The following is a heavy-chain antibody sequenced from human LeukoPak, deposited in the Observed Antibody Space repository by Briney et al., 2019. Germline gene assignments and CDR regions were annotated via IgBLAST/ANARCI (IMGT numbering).Heavy chain of an antibody. CDR1: GFTFSSYA. Sequence: GRSLRLSCAASGFTFSSYAMHWVRQAPGKGLEWVAVISYDGSNKYYADSVKGRFTISRDNSKNTLYLQMNSLRAEDTAVYYCASRYDYVWGSYRYTADYWGQGTLVTVSS. D-gene: IGHD3-16*02. CDR3: ASRYDYVWGSYRYTADY. J-gene: IGHJ4*02. CDR2: ISYDGSNK. V-gene: IGHV3-30-3*01.